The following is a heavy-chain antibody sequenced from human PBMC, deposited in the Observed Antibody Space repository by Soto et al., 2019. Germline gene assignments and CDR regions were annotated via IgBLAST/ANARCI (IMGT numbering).Heavy chain of an antibody. V-gene: IGHV4-39*01. Sequence: SETLSLTCTVSGGSISSSSYYWGWIRQPPGKGLEWIGSIYYSGSTYYNPSLKSRVTISVDTSKNQFSLKLSSVTAADTAVYYCARVVIVVVPAASPYYYYYYMDVWGKGTTVTVSS. CDR1: GGSISSSSYY. CDR3: ARVVIVVVPAASPYYYYYYMDV. J-gene: IGHJ6*03. D-gene: IGHD2-2*01. CDR2: IYYSGST.